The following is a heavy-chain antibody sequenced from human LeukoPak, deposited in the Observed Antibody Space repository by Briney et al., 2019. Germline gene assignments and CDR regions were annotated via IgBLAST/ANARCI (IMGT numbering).Heavy chain of an antibody. CDR3: ARGYCTNAVCSLGPTQA. V-gene: IGHV4-4*07. CDR2: IYTSGST. D-gene: IGHD2-8*01. J-gene: IGHJ4*02. Sequence: SETLSHTCTVSGGSISSYYWSWIRQPAGKGLEWIGRIYTSGSTNYNPSLKSRVTISVDTSKNQFSLKLSSVTAADTAVYYCARGYCTNAVCSLGPTQAWGQGTLVTVSS. CDR1: GGSISSYY.